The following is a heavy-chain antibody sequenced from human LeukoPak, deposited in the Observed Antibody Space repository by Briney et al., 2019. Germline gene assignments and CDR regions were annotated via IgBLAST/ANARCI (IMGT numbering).Heavy chain of an antibody. CDR2: ISSNGGST. J-gene: IGHJ4*02. CDR1: GFSFSTYD. V-gene: IGHV3-64D*06. CDR3: VKDRVTYYDILTLDY. Sequence: QPGASLRLSCAASGFSFSTYDMSWVRQAPGKGLEYVSAISSNGGSTYYADSVKGRFTISRDNSKNTLYLQMSSLRAEDTAVYYCVKDRVTYYDILTLDYWGQGTLVTVSS. D-gene: IGHD3-9*01.